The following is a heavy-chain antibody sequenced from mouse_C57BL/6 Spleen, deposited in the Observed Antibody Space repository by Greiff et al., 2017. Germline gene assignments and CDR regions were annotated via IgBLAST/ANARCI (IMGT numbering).Heavy chain of an antibody. Sequence: VQVVESGPGMVKPSQSLSLTCTVTGYSITSGYDWHWIRHFPGNKLEWMGYISYSGSTNYNPSLKSRISITHDTSKNHFFLKLNSVTTEDTATYYCARARDNDYGGYFDVWGTGTTVTVSS. CDR1: GYSITSGYD. CDR3: ARARDNDYGGYFDV. V-gene: IGHV3-1*01. CDR2: ISYSGST. D-gene: IGHD1-1*01. J-gene: IGHJ1*03.